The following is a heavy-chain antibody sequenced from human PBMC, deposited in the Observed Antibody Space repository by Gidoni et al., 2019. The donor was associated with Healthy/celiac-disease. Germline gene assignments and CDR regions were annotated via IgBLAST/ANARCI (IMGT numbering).Heavy chain of an antibody. CDR3: AKETQNTVVVAATLRYFDL. D-gene: IGHD2-15*01. Sequence: EVQLLESGGGLVQPGGSLRLSCAASGFTFISYAMSWVRQAPGKGLEWVSAISGSGGSTYYADSVKGRFTISRDNSKNTLYLQMNSLRAEDTAVYYCAKETQNTVVVAATLRYFDLWGRGTLVTVSS. J-gene: IGHJ2*01. V-gene: IGHV3-23*01. CDR1: GFTFISYA. CDR2: ISGSGGST.